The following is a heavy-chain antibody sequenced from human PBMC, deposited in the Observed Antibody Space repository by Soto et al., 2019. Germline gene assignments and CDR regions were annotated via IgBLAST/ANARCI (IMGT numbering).Heavy chain of an antibody. CDR2: ISAYNGNT. Sequence: ASVKVSCKASGYTFTSYGISWVRQAPGQGLEWMGWISAYNGNTNYAQKLQGRVTMTTDTSTSTAYMELRSLRSDDTAVYYCARDVGMYVVVLAALDFWGQGSLVTVAS. CDR3: ARDVGMYVVVLAALDF. D-gene: IGHD2-15*01. J-gene: IGHJ4*02. V-gene: IGHV1-18*01. CDR1: GYTFTSYG.